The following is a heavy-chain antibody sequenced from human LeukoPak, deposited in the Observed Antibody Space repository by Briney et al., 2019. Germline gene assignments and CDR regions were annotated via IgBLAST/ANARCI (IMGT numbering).Heavy chain of an antibody. Sequence: SQTLSLTCTASGGSISSGGYYWSWIRQHPGKGLEWIGYIYYSGSTYYNPSLKSQVTISVDTSRNQFSLKLSSVTAADTAVYYCARFIVGATPHYWGQGTLVTVSS. CDR1: GGSISSGGYY. CDR3: ARFIVGATPHY. CDR2: IYYSGST. J-gene: IGHJ4*02. V-gene: IGHV4-31*01. D-gene: IGHD1-26*01.